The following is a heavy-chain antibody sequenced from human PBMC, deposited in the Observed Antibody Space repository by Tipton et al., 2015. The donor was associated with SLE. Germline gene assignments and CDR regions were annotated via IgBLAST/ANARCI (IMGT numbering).Heavy chain of an antibody. D-gene: IGHD2-8*01. CDR3: ARHDTNYGRNWFDP. V-gene: IGHV4-39*01. J-gene: IGHJ5*02. Sequence: TLSLTCTVSCGSISGSNYYWDWIRQPPGKGPERIGRITNNGNSYYIPSLQSRVTMSVDTSKNHFSLKLSSVTAADTAVYYCARHDTNYGRNWFDPWGQGTLVTVSS. CDR1: CGSISGSNYY. CDR2: ITNNGNS.